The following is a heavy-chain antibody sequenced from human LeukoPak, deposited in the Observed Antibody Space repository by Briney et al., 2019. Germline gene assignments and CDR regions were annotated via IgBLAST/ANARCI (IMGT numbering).Heavy chain of an antibody. CDR1: GYTFTSFG. J-gene: IGHJ4*02. Sequence: ASVKVSCKASGYTFTSFGISWVRQAPGQGLEWMGWISAYNGNTNYAQKLQGRVTMTTDTSTSTAYMELRSLRSDDTAVYYCARVRRWLQLPGYFDYWGQGTLVTVSS. CDR3: ARVRRWLQLPGYFDY. D-gene: IGHD5-12*01. CDR2: ISAYNGNT. V-gene: IGHV1-18*01.